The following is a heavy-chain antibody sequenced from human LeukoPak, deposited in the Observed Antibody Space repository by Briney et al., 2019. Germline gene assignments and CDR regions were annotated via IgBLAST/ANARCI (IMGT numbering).Heavy chain of an antibody. D-gene: IGHD5-18*01. Sequence: GGSLRLSCAASGFPFSDYAMTWVRQAPGKGLEWVAAISPSASHRYYADFVGGRFTISRDNSKNTLDLQMSSLRAEDTAVYYCVKDRFGSFDLWGQGTLVTVSS. CDR1: GFPFSDYA. V-gene: IGHV3-23*01. CDR3: VKDRFGSFDL. CDR2: ISPSASHR. J-gene: IGHJ5*02.